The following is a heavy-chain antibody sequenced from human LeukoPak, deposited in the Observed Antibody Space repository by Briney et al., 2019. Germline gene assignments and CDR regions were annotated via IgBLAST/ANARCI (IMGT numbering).Heavy chain of an antibody. CDR1: GFTFSSYA. V-gene: IGHV3-30-3*01. Sequence: GGSLRLSCAASGFTFSSYAMHWVRQAPGKRLEWVAVISYDGSNKYYADSVKGRFTISRDNSKNTLYLQMNSLRAEDTAVYYCARDLNRNYFDYWGQGTLVTVSS. J-gene: IGHJ4*02. CDR2: ISYDGSNK. CDR3: ARDLNRNYFDY.